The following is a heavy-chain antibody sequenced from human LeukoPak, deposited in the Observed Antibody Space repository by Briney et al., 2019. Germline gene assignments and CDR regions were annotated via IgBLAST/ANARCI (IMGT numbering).Heavy chain of an antibody. CDR1: GFTVSSNY. CDR3: ARDQRSYSSSTSLWAYEGEYGMDV. J-gene: IGHJ6*02. Sequence: PGGSLRLSCAASGFTVSSNYMSWVRQAPGKGLEWVSVIYSGGSTYYADSVKGRFTISRDNSKTTLYLKMNSLRAEDTAVYYCARDQRSYSSSTSLWAYEGEYGMDVWGQGTTVTVSS. D-gene: IGHD6-13*01. CDR2: IYSGGST. V-gene: IGHV3-53*01.